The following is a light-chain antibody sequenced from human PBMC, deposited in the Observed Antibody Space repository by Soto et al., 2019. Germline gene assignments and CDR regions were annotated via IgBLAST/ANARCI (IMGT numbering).Light chain of an antibody. CDR3: SSYTSSHVV. CDR2: DVS. CDR1: SSDVGGYNY. V-gene: IGLV2-14*01. Sequence: QSVLTQPASVSGSPGQSITISCTGTSSDVGGYNYVSWYQQHPGKAPKLMIYDVSNRPSGVSNRFSGSKSGNTASLTISGLQAEDEAYYYCSSYTSSHVVFGGGIKLTVL. J-gene: IGLJ2*01.